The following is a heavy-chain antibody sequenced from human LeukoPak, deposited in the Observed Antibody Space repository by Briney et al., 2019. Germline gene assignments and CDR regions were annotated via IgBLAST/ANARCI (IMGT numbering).Heavy chain of an antibody. CDR1: GDSINSAAYY. CDR3: ARDNDFWSGYYSFDF. CDR2: IYYSGST. J-gene: IGHJ4*02. V-gene: IGHV4-31*03. D-gene: IGHD3-3*01. Sequence: SETLSLTCTVSGDSINSAAYYWSWIRQHPGKGLEWIGYIYYSGSTSYNPSLQTRVTISIDTSKNQFSLKLSSVTAADTAVYYCARDNDFWSGYYSFDFWGRGTLVTVSS.